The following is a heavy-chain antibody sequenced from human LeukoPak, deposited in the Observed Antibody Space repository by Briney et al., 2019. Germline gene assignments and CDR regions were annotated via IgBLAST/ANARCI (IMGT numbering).Heavy chain of an antibody. CDR1: GGSFSGNY. D-gene: IGHD6-13*01. V-gene: IGHV4-34*01. Sequence: SETLSLTCAVYGGSFSGNYWSWIRQPPGKGLEWIGEINHSGSTNYNPSLKSRVTISVDTSKNQFSLKLSSVPAADTAVYYCAPAAAHDAFDIWGQGTMVTVSS. CDR3: APAAAHDAFDI. J-gene: IGHJ3*02. CDR2: INHSGST.